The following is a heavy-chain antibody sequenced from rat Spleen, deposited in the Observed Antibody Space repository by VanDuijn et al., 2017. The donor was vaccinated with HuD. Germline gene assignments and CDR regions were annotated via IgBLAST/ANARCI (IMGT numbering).Heavy chain of an antibody. Sequence: EVQLVESDGGLVQPGRSLKLSCAASGFTFSDYYMAWVRQAPTKGLEWVATIIYDGSTTYYRDSVKGRFTISRDNAKSTLSLQMDSLRSEDTATYYCARRHYGYTDYFDYWGQGVMVPVSS. V-gene: IGHV5-29*01. CDR2: IIYDGSTT. D-gene: IGHD1-11*01. J-gene: IGHJ2*01. CDR3: ARRHYGYTDYFDY. CDR1: GFTFSDYY.